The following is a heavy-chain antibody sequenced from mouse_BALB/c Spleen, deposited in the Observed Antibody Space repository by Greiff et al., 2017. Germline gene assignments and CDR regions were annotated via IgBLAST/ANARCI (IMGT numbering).Heavy chain of an antibody. CDR1: GYTFTSDT. CDR3: TRNGRVYWYFDV. Sequence: QVQLQQSGAELARPGASVKMSCKASGYTFTSDTMHWVKQRPGQGLEWIGYINPSSGYTNYNQKFKDKAPLTADKSSSTAYMQLSSLTSEDSAVYYCTRNGRVYWYFDVWSAGTTVTVSS. J-gene: IGHJ1*01. CDR2: INPSSGYT. V-gene: IGHV1-4*01.